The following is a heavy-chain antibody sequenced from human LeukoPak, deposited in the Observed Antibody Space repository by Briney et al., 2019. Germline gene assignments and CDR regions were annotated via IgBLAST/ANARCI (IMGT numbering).Heavy chain of an antibody. D-gene: IGHD3-16*02. J-gene: IGHJ4*02. V-gene: IGHV4-34*01. CDR1: GGSFSGYY. Sequence: SETLSLTCAVYGGSFSGYYWSWIRQPPGKGLEWIGEINHSGSTNYNPSLKSRVTISVDTSKNQFSLKLSSVTAADTAVYYCADYDYVWGSYRWGQGTLVTASS. CDR3: ADYDYVWGSYR. CDR2: INHSGST.